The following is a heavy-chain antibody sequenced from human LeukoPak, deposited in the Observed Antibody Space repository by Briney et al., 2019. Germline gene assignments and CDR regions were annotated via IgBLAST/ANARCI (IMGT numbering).Heavy chain of an antibody. CDR1: GGSISSSSYY. Sequence: SETLSLTCTVSGGSISSSSYYWGWIRQPPGKGLEWIGSIYYSGSTYYNPSLKSRVTISVDTSKNQFSLKLSSVTAADTAVYYCARQALGYCSGGSCRTRYFDYWGQGALVTVSS. V-gene: IGHV4-39*01. CDR3: ARQALGYCSGGSCRTRYFDY. D-gene: IGHD2-15*01. CDR2: IYYSGST. J-gene: IGHJ4*02.